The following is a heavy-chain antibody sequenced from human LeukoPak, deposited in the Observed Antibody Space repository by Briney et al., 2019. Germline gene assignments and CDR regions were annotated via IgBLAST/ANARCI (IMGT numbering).Heavy chain of an antibody. CDR3: ARDQGENYDSSGYYPY. CDR1: GFTFSSYS. D-gene: IGHD3-22*01. CDR2: ISGSSGST. Sequence: GGSLRLSCAASGFTFSSYSMNWVRQAPGKGLEWVSYISGSSGSTNYADSVMGRFTISTDNGKNSLYLQMNSLRAEDTAVYYCARDQGENYDSSGYYPYWGQGTLVTVSS. J-gene: IGHJ4*02. V-gene: IGHV3-48*04.